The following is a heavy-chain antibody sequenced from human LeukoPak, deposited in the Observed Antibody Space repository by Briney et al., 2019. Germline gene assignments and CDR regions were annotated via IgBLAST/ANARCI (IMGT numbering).Heavy chain of an antibody. CDR3: AKSYDFWSGYSSH. J-gene: IGHJ4*02. Sequence: PGGSLRLSCAASGSTFSSYAMSWVRQAPGKGLEWVSAISGSGGSTYYADSVKGRFTISRDNSKNTLYLQMNSLRAEDTAVYYCAKSYDFWSGYSSHWGQGTLVTVSS. D-gene: IGHD3-3*01. V-gene: IGHV3-23*01. CDR2: ISGSGGST. CDR1: GSTFSSYA.